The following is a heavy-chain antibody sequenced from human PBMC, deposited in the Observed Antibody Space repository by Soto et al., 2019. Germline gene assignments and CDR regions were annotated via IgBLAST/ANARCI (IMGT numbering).Heavy chain of an antibody. Sequence: ASVKVSCKASGYTFTHFYITWVRQAPGQGLEWMGAISPHNFNTNYAQKFRGRVTLTTEKSTNTAYMDLRSLTSDDTAVYYCARDEGGYDTLNGYYKAQHFDDWGQGVPVTVSS. CDR3: ARDEGGYDTLNGYYKAQHFDD. J-gene: IGHJ4*02. CDR2: ISPHNFNT. D-gene: IGHD3-9*01. CDR1: GYTFTHFY. V-gene: IGHV1-18*01.